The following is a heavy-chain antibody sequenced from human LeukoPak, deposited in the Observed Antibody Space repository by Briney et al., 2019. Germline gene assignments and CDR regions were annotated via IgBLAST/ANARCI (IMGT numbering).Heavy chain of an antibody. V-gene: IGHV1-2*02. CDR3: ATGTSGSYSVCDY. J-gene: IGHJ4*02. D-gene: IGHD3-10*01. CDR2: INPNSGGT. Sequence: ASVKVSCKASGYTFTGYYMHWVRQAPGQGLEWMGWINPNSGGTNYAQKFQGRVTTTRDTSISTAYMELSRLRSDDTAVYYCATGTSGSYSVCDYWGQGTLVTVSS. CDR1: GYTFTGYY.